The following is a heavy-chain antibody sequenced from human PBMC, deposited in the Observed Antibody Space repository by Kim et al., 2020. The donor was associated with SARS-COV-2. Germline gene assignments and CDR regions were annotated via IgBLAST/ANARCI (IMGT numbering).Heavy chain of an antibody. J-gene: IGHJ4*02. D-gene: IGHD1-26*01. CDR3: SSIVGATGVVFY. V-gene: IGHV3-66*01. CDR2: ICSGGST. CDR1: GFTVSSNY. Sequence: GGSLRLSCAASGFTVSSNYMSWVRQAPGKGLEWVAVICSGGSTYYADSVKGRITISRGHSKNTRYRQIIRLRAEDTDVYYCSSIVGATGVVFYWGQGSL.